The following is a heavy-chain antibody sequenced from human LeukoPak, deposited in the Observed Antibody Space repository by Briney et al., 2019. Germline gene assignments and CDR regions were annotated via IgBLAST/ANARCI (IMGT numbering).Heavy chain of an antibody. CDR1: GFTSSSYA. V-gene: IGHV3-30-3*01. CDR3: ARWYYYDSSGYWFGAFDI. D-gene: IGHD3-22*01. Sequence: PGGSLRLSCAASGFTSSSYAMHWVRQAPGKGLEWVAVISYDGSNKYYADSVKGRFTISRDSSKNTLYLQMNSLRAEDTAVYYCARWYYYDSSGYWFGAFDIWGQGTMVTVSS. J-gene: IGHJ3*02. CDR2: ISYDGSNK.